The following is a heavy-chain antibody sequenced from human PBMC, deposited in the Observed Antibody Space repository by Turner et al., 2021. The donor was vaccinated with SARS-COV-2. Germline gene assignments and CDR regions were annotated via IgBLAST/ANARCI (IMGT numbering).Heavy chain of an antibody. V-gene: IGHV4-34*01. D-gene: IGHD1-26*01. J-gene: IGHJ6*02. Sequence: QVQLQQWGAGLLKPSETLSLTCAVNGGSFGGYYWRGIRQPPGKGLEWIGEINHSGSTTYNPSLKSRVTISVDTSKNQFSLKLSAVTAADTAVYYCARGIKGVLMSGSYYYYGMDVWGQGTTLTVSS. CDR1: GGSFGGYY. CDR3: ARGIKGVLMSGSYYYYGMDV. CDR2: INHSGST.